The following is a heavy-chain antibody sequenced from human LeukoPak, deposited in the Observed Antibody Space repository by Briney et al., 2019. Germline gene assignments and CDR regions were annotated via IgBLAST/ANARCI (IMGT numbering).Heavy chain of an antibody. CDR2: ILPGDSYT. V-gene: IGHV5-51*01. J-gene: IGHJ4*02. CDR1: GYIFTSYW. Sequence: GESLKIFCKGSGYIFTSYWIGWVRQMPRQGLEWMGIILPGDSYTRYSPSFQGQITISSDKSISTAYLQWSSLKASDTAMYYCARHGGYCSDGSCYYVYWGQGALVTVSS. CDR3: ARHGGYCSDGSCYYVY. D-gene: IGHD2-15*01.